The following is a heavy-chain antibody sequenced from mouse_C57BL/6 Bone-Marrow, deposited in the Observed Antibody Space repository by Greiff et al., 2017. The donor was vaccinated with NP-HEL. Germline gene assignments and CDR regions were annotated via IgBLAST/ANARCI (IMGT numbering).Heavy chain of an antibody. J-gene: IGHJ4*01. CDR2: ISDGGSYT. CDR1: GFTFSSYA. D-gene: IGHD2-4*01. CDR3: ARDDSLYYYAMDY. V-gene: IGHV5-4*01. Sequence: EVNLVESGGGLVKPGGSLKLSCAASGFTFSSYAMSWVRQTPEQRLEWVATISDGGSYTYYPDNVKGRFTISRDNAKNNLYLQMSHLKSEDTAMYYCARDDSLYYYAMDYWGQGTSVTVSS.